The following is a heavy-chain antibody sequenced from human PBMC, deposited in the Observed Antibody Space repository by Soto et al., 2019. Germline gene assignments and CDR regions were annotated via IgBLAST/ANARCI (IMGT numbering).Heavy chain of an antibody. Sequence: SETLSLTCTVSGGSMSRYYWSWIRQPPGKGLEWIGYIYYSGSTNYNPSLKSRVTISVDTSKNQFSLKLSSVTAADTAVYYCARQIQQSSSWPLFDYWGQGTLVTVS. CDR1: GGSMSRYY. CDR2: IYYSGST. J-gene: IGHJ4*02. V-gene: IGHV4-59*08. CDR3: ARQIQQSSSWPLFDY. D-gene: IGHD6-13*01.